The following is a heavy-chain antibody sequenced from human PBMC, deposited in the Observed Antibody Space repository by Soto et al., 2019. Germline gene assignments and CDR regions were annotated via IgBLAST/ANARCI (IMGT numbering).Heavy chain of an antibody. Sequence: GESLKISCTGFGYTFTTFWISWVRQMPGKGLEWMGRIDPRDSYVNYSPSFQGHVTISLDKSISTAYLQWGSLKASDTAMYYCARLFCSTTTCDSWFDPWGQGTLVTVSS. V-gene: IGHV5-10-1*01. D-gene: IGHD2-2*01. CDR3: ARLFCSTTTCDSWFDP. CDR1: GYTFTTFW. J-gene: IGHJ5*02. CDR2: IDPRDSYV.